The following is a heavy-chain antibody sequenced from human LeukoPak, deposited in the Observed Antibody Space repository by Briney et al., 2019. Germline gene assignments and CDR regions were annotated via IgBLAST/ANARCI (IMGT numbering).Heavy chain of an antibody. V-gene: IGHV5-51*01. D-gene: IGHD1-14*01. CDR3: ARHAPESGFDY. Sequence: GESPKIFCYGSGYSFTNYWNDWVRQMPGKGLEGVGIIYPGDYDTRYSPSFQGQVTISADKSISPCYLQWSSLKASDTGMYYCARHAPESGFDYWGQGTLVTVSS. CDR1: GYSFTNYW. CDR2: IYPGDYDT. J-gene: IGHJ4*02.